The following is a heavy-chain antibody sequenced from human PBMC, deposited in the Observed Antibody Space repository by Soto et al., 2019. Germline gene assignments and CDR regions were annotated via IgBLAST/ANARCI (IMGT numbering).Heavy chain of an antibody. CDR1: GGSISSSSYY. D-gene: IGHD4-17*01. V-gene: IGHV4-39*01. CDR3: ARHPLDGDNGWYYYYGMDV. Sequence: QLPLQESGPGLVKPSETLSLTCTVSGGSISSSSYYWGWIRQPPGKGLEWIGSIYYSGSTYYNPSLKSRVTISVDTSKNQFSLKLSSVTAADTAVYYCARHPLDGDNGWYYYYGMDVWGQGTTVTVSS. J-gene: IGHJ6*02. CDR2: IYYSGST.